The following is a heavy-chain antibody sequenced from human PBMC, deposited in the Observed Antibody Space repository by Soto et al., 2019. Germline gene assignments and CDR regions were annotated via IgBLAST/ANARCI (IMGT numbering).Heavy chain of an antibody. Sequence: QVQLVESGGGLVQPGTSLRLSCAVSGFSFRTYGFHWVRQPPGKGLQWVAVISPKGHSDSVEGRFTISRDNSKDTLYLQMNNLRAEDTAVYYCARDDAFANENAFDLWGQGTKVIVSS. CDR1: GFSFRTYG. J-gene: IGHJ3*01. D-gene: IGHD1-1*01. CDR3: ARDDAFANENAFDL. CDR2: ISPK. V-gene: IGHV3-33*01.